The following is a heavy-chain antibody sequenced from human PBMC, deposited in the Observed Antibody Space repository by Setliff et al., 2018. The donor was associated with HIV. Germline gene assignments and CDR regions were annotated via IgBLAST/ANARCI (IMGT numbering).Heavy chain of an antibody. CDR1: GISFSSYW. Sequence: ETLSLSCAASGISFSSYWMHWVRQAPGEGLVWVSRINTDGSRTTYADSVKGRFTISRDNAKNTLYLQMNSLRAEDTAVYYCARGDYSSRYDYWGQGTLVTVSS. D-gene: IGHD6-13*01. V-gene: IGHV3-74*01. CDR2: INTDGSRT. J-gene: IGHJ4*02. CDR3: ARGDYSSRYDY.